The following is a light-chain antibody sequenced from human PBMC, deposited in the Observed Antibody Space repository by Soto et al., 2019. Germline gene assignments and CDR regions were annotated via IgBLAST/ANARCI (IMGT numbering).Light chain of an antibody. CDR2: WAS. Sequence: DIVMTQSPDSLTVSLGERATINCKSSQSILYSSNNYNKNYLAWYQQKPGQPPKLLIYWASIRESGVPDRFSGSGSATDFTLTIRRLQAEDVSVYYCQQYYSTPCTFGQGTKLEIK. J-gene: IGKJ2*01. V-gene: IGKV4-1*01. CDR1: QSILYSSNNYNKNY. CDR3: QQYYSTPCT.